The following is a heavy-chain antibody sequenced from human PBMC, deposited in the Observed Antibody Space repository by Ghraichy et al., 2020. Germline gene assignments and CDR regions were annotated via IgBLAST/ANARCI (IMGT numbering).Heavy chain of an antibody. CDR3: ARDSAPYDFWSGCLY. CDR1: GFTFSSYA. J-gene: IGHJ4*02. V-gene: IGHV3-30*04. D-gene: IGHD3-3*01. Sequence: GESLNISCAASGFTFSSYAMHWVRQAPGKGLEWVAVISYDGSNKYYADSVKGRFTISRDNSKNTLYLQMNSLRAEDTAVYYCARDSAPYDFWSGCLYWGQGTLVTVSS. CDR2: ISYDGSNK.